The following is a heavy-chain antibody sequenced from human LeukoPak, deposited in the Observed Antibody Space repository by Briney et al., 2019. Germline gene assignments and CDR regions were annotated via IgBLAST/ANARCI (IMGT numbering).Heavy chain of an antibody. CDR2: IIPIFGTA. J-gene: IGHJ6*02. V-gene: IGHV1-69*13. Sequence: SVNVSFKASGGTFSIYAISWVRQAPGQGLEWMGGIIPIFGTANYAQKFQGRVTITADESTSTAYMELSSLRSEDTAVYYCARVRTMIVASPQYYGMDVWGQGTTVTVSS. CDR1: GGTFSIYA. CDR3: ARVRTMIVASPQYYGMDV. D-gene: IGHD3-22*01.